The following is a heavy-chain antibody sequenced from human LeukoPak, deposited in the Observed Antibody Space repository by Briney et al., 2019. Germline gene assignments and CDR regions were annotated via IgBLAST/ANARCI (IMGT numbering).Heavy chain of an antibody. Sequence: GASVKVSCKASGYTFTGYYMHWVRQAPGQGLEWMGWINPNSGGTNYAQKFQGRVTMTRDTSISTAYMELSRLRSDGTAVYYCAREGMPSGYGPYYYDSSGYYRYYFDYWGQGTLVTVSS. CDR3: AREGMPSGYGPYYYDSSGYYRYYFDY. D-gene: IGHD3-22*01. CDR1: GYTFTGYY. CDR2: INPNSGGT. V-gene: IGHV1-2*02. J-gene: IGHJ4*02.